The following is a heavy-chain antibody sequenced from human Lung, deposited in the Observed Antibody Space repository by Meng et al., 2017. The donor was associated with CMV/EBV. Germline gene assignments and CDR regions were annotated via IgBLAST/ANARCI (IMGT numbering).Heavy chain of an antibody. D-gene: IGHD2-15*01. CDR1: GYNFTGYY. Sequence: ASVKVSCKASGYNFTGYYIYWVRQDPGQGLEWMGWINPNSGGTNYAQKFQGRITMTGDTSITTAYMELSRLRSDDMAVYRCARVKGYCTGGTCSSTGDYEMDVWGQGTTVTVSS. J-gene: IGHJ6*02. V-gene: IGHV1-2*02. CDR2: INPNSGGT. CDR3: ARVKGYCTGGTCSSTGDYEMDV.